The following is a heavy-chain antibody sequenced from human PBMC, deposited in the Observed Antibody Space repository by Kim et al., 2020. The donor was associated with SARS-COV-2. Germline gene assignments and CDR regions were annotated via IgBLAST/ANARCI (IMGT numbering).Heavy chain of an antibody. V-gene: IGHV4-59*08. CDR1: GGSISSYY. CDR3: ARLNYYYGSGSYRGGDY. Sequence: SETLSLTCTVSGGSISSYYWSWIRQPPGKGLEWIGYIYYSGSTNYNPSLKSRVTISVDTSKNQFSLKLSSVTTADTAVYYCARLNYYYGSGSYRGGDYWG. J-gene: IGHJ4*01. CDR2: IYYSGST. D-gene: IGHD3-10*01.